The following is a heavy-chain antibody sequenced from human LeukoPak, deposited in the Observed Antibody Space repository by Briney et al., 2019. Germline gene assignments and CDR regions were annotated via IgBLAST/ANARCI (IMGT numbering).Heavy chain of an antibody. V-gene: IGHV3-48*01. J-gene: IGHJ3*02. Sequence: GGSLRLSCAASGFTFSSYSMNWVRQAPGKGLEWVSYISSSSSTIYYADSVKGRFTISRDNAKNSLYLQMNSLRAEDTAVYYCARDGSWDAFDIWGQRTMVTVSS. CDR1: GFTFSSYS. CDR3: ARDGSWDAFDI. CDR2: ISSSSSTI.